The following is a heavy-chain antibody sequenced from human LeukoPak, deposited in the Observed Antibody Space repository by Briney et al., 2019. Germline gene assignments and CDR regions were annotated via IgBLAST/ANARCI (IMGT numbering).Heavy chain of an antibody. CDR3: ARLRWLVEGGYFDY. Sequence: GGSLRLSCAASGFTFSSYWMSWVRQAPGKGLEWVANIKQDGSEKYYVDSVKGRFTISRDNAKNSLYLQMNSLRAEDTAVYYCARLRWLVEGGYFDYWGQGTLVTVSS. CDR1: GFTFSSYW. J-gene: IGHJ4*02. CDR2: IKQDGSEK. V-gene: IGHV3-7*01. D-gene: IGHD6-19*01.